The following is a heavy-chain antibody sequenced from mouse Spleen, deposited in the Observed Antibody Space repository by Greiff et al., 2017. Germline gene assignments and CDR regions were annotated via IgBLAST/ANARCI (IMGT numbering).Heavy chain of an antibody. CDR3: YYRYDGVYYAMDY. Sequence: VKLQESGPELVRPGASVKMSCKASGYTFTSYWMHWVKQRPGQGLEWIGMIDPSNSETRLNQKFKDKATLNVDKSSNTAYMQLSSLTSEDSAVYYCYYRYDGVYYAMDYWGRGTSVTVSS. D-gene: IGHD2-14*01. J-gene: IGHJ4*01. CDR2: IDPSNSET. CDR1: GYTFTSYW. V-gene: IGHV1S127*01.